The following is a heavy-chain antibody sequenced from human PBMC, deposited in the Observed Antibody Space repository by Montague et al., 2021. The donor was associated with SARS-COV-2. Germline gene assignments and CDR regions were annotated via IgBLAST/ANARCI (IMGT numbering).Heavy chain of an antibody. J-gene: IGHJ3*01. V-gene: IGHV3-48*04. CDR1: GFTFSSYS. CDR3: AKDLVIRAARLDALDV. D-gene: IGHD6-6*01. Sequence: SLRLSCAASGFTFSSYSVNWVRQAPGKGLEWISYISSSTNIIYYADSVKGRFTISRDNARNSLYLQMNSLRVDDTAVYYCAKDLVIRAARLDALDVWGQGTVVTVSS. CDR2: ISSSTNII.